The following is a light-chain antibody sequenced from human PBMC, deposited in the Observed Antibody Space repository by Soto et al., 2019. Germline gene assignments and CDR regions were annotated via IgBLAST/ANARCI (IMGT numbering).Light chain of an antibody. CDR2: KAS. V-gene: IGKV1-5*03. CDR1: QTISSW. CDR3: QQHHASLPT. Sequence: DIQMTGAPSTLSTSVGDRGTVTFRASQTISSWLGWYQQKPGKAPKLLIYKASTLKSGVLSRFGGSGSGTEFTASIPSLYSDDFAAHSFQQHHASLPTLSEGTKVDIK. J-gene: IGKJ1*01.